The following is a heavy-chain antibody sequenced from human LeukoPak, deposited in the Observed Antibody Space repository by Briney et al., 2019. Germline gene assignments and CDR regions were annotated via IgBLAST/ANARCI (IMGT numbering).Heavy chain of an antibody. Sequence: SVKVSCKASGGTFSSYAISWVRQAPGQGLEWMGGIIPIFGTANYAQKFQGRVTITADESTSTAYMELRSLRSDDTAVYYCARAYSGSYSDFDYWGQGTLVTVSS. V-gene: IGHV1-69*13. CDR3: ARAYSGSYSDFDY. J-gene: IGHJ4*02. CDR1: GGTFSSYA. D-gene: IGHD1-26*01. CDR2: IIPIFGTA.